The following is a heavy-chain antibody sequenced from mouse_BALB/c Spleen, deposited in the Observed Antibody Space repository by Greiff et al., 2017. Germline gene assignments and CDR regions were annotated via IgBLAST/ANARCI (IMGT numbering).Heavy chain of an antibody. J-gene: IGHJ2*01. CDR3: ARRRGSSYSLYFDN. Sequence: VQLQQSGAELMKPGASVKISCKATGYTFSSYWIEWVKQRPGHGLEWIGEILPGSGSTNYNEKFKGKATFTADTSSNTAYMQLSSLTSEDSAVYYCARRRGSSYSLYFDNWGQGTTLTVSS. CDR1: GYTFSSYW. CDR2: ILPGSGST. V-gene: IGHV1-9*01. D-gene: IGHD1-1*01.